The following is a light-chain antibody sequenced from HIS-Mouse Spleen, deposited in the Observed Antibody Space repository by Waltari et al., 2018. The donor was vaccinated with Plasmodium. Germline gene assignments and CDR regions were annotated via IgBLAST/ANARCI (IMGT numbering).Light chain of an antibody. CDR2: DVS. CDR1: SSDVCGYNY. CDR3: CSYAGSYTYV. J-gene: IGLJ1*01. V-gene: IGLV2-11*01. Sequence: QSALTQPRSVSGSPGQSVTISCTGTSSDVCGYNYVSWYQQHPGKAPKLMIYDVSKRPSGVPVRFSGSKSGNTASLTISGLQAEDEADYYCCSYAGSYTYVFGTGTKVTVL.